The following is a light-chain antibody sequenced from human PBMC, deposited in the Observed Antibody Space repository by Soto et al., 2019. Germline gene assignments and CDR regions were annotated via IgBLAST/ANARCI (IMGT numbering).Light chain of an antibody. CDR1: QDIGTW. Sequence: DIQMTQSPSSVSASIGDRVTVTCRAGQDIGTWLAWYQQKPGNAPKLLISVASKLESGVPSRFSGSGSGTHCTLTVSSLQPEDLATYYCQQSHSFPHTFGPGTTLEIK. V-gene: IGKV1D-12*01. J-gene: IGKJ2*01. CDR2: VAS. CDR3: QQSHSFPHT.